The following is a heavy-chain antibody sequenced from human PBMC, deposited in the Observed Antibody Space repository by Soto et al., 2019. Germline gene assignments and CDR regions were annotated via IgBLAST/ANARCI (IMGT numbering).Heavy chain of an antibody. CDR3: AKGGGSSRDFDY. CDR1: GFTFSNYG. Sequence: GGSLRLSCTGSGFTFSNYGMHWVRQAPGKGLEWVASMSYDESNKYYADSVKGRFTISRDNSKKMAYLQMNSLGADDTAVYYCAKGGGSSRDFDYWGQGALVTVSS. D-gene: IGHD1-26*01. V-gene: IGHV3-30*18. CDR2: MSYDESNK. J-gene: IGHJ4*01.